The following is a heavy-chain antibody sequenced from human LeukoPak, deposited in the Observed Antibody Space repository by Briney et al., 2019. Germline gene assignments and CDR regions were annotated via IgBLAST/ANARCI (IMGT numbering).Heavy chain of an antibody. CDR2: IYYSGST. V-gene: IGHV4-30-4*08. J-gene: IGHJ4*02. CDR3: ARGGSTDGYFDY. D-gene: IGHD3-10*01. Sequence: SETLSLTCTVSGGSISSGDYYWSWIRQPPGKGLEWIGYIYYSGSTYYNPSLKSRVTISVDTSKNQFSLKLSSVTAADTAVYYYARGGSTDGYFDYWGQGTLVTVSS. CDR1: GGSISSGDYY.